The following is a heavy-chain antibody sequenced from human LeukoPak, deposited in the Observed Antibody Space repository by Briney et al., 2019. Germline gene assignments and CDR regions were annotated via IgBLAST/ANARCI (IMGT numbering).Heavy chain of an antibody. V-gene: IGHV1-18*01. CDR1: GDTFTSNA. D-gene: IGHD3-10*01. J-gene: IGHJ4*02. CDR2: IRPHNDNT. Sequence: ASVKVSCKASGDTFTSNAINWVRQAPGQGLEWMGWIRPHNDNTNYAQKFQDRVTMTTDTSTSTAYVELRGLRSDDTAVYYCARERVARGENFDYWGQGTLVTVSS. CDR3: ARERVARGENFDY.